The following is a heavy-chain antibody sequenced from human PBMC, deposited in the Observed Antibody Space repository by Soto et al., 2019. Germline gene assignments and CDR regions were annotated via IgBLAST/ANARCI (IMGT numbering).Heavy chain of an antibody. CDR3: ARGTYFDDSSGYFDY. CDR1: GFTFSSDW. Sequence: GGSLRLSCAASGFTFSSDWMSWVRQAPGKGLVWVANINQDGSEKYYVDSVKGRFTISRDNAKNSLYVQMTSLRVEDTAVYYCARGTYFDDSSGYFDYWGQGT. CDR2: INQDGSEK. D-gene: IGHD3-22*01. V-gene: IGHV3-7*01. J-gene: IGHJ4*02.